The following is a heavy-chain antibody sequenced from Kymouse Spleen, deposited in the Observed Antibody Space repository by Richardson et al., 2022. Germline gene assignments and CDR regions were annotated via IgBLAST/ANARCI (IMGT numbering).Heavy chain of an antibody. CDR3: ARDRGLLEWLVLDP. J-gene: IGHJ5*02. CDR2: IYYSGST. V-gene: IGHV4-59*01. D-gene: IGHD3-3*01. Sequence: QVQLQESGPGLVKPSETLSLTCTVSGGSISSYYWSWIRQPPGKGLEWIGYIYYSGSTNYNPSLKSRVTISVDTSKNQFSLKLSSVTAADTAVYYCARDRGLLEWLVLDPWGQGTLVTVSS. CDR1: GGSISSYY.